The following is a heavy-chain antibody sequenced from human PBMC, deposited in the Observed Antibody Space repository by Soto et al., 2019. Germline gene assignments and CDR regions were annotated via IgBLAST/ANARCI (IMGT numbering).Heavy chain of an antibody. V-gene: IGHV1-18*04. D-gene: IGHD6-6*01. CDR3: ARGPFGEAARIGPRLYYYGMDV. CDR1: GYTFTSYG. CDR2: ISAYNGNT. J-gene: IGHJ6*02. Sequence: ASVKVSCKASGYTFTSYGISWVRQAPGQGLEWMGWISAYNGNTNYAQKLQGRVTMTTDTSTSTAYMELRSLRSDDTAVYYCARGPFGEAARIGPRLYYYGMDVWGQGTTVTVSS.